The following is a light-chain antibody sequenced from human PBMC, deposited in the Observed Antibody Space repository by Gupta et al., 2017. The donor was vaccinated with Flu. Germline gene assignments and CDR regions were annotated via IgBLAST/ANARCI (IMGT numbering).Light chain of an antibody. CDR2: EVS. CDR3: SSYTSSYTFV. Sequence: NRVSWYQQSPDTALKLMIYEVSNRPSGVPDRFSGSKSGNTASLTISGLQGEDEADYYCSSYTSSYTFVFGTGTKVTVL. J-gene: IGLJ1*01. V-gene: IGLV2-18*02. CDR1: NR.